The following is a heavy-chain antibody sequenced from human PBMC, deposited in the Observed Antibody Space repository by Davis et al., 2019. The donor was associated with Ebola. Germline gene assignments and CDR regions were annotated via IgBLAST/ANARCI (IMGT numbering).Heavy chain of an antibody. CDR3: ARVLGYMDV. D-gene: IGHD3-16*01. Sequence: PSETLSLTCAVSGGSISSGGYYWSWIRQPPGKGLEWIGEINHSGSTNYNPSLKSRVTISVDTSKNQFSLKLSSVTAADTAVYYCARVLGYMDVWGKGTTVTVSS. V-gene: IGHV4-34*01. CDR1: GGSISSGGYY. J-gene: IGHJ6*03. CDR2: INHSGST.